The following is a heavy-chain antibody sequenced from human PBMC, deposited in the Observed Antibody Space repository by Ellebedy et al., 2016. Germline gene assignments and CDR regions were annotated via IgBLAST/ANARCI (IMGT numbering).Heavy chain of an antibody. Sequence: ASVKVSXKASNYTFDAYGLIWVRQAPGQGLEWMGWISAYNGNIKYAQKFQGRVTMTTDTSTTTGYMELRSLRSDDTAVYYCASYSGYEPYYYGMEVWGQGTTVTVSS. CDR3: ASYSGYEPYYYGMEV. J-gene: IGHJ6*01. CDR1: NYTFDAYG. D-gene: IGHD5-12*01. V-gene: IGHV1-18*01. CDR2: ISAYNGNI.